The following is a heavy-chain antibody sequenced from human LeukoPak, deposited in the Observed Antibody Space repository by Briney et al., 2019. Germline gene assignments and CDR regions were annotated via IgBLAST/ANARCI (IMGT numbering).Heavy chain of an antibody. CDR2: ISGSGGHT. J-gene: IGHJ6*03. V-gene: IGHV3-23*01. D-gene: IGHD5-24*01. CDR1: GITFSSHA. CDR3: AKGGAATMRDCYNYYYYYMEV. Sequence: PGGSLRLSCAASGITFSSHAMSWVRQAPGKGLEWVSLISGSGGHTYYGDSVKGRFTISRDNSTNRLYLQMNSLRPEDTAVYYCAKGGAATMRDCYNYYYYYMEVWGRGTTVTVSS.